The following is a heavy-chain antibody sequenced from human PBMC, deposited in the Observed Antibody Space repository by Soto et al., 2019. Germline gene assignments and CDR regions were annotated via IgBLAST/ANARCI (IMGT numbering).Heavy chain of an antibody. CDR2: IYYSGTT. D-gene: IGHD3-16*01. V-gene: IGHV4-39*01. CDR3: ARRDFYGGNFDL. Sequence: QLQLQESGPGLVKPSETLSLTCTVSNGSISSSNYYWAWIRQPPGKGLEWNGSIYYSGTTYYKPSRKSPLTISVDTSKNQCSRRLTSVPAADTAVYYCARRDFYGGNFDLWGRGTLVTVSS. J-gene: IGHJ2*01. CDR1: NGSISSSNYY.